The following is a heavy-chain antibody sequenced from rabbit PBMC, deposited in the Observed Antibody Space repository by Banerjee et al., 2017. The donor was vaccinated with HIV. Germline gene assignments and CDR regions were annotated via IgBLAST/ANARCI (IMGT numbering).Heavy chain of an antibody. CDR3: VRDLSSGWGGVYYFNL. V-gene: IGHV1S45*01. J-gene: IGHJ4*01. D-gene: IGHD4-1*01. CDR2: INTATNKD. CDR1: GFSFSNKAV. Sequence: QEQLVESGGGLVKPEGSLKLSCTASGFSFSNKAVMCWVRQAPGKGLEWIACINTATNKDVYATWAKGRFTISSDNAQNTRYLQLNSLTAADTATYFCVRDLSSGWGGVYYFNLWGQGTLVTVS.